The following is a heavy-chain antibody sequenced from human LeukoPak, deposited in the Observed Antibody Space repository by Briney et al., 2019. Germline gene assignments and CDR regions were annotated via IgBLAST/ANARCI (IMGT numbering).Heavy chain of an antibody. CDR1: GGSFSGYY. J-gene: IGHJ6*02. V-gene: IGHV4-34*01. CDR2: INHSGST. Sequence: SETLSLTCAVYGGSFSGYYWSWIRQPPGKGLEWIGEINHSGSTNYKPSLKSRVTISVDTSKNQFSLKLSSVTAADTAVYYCASCYYDSSGYQQTYGMDVWGQGTTVTVSS. CDR3: ASCYYDSSGYQQTYGMDV. D-gene: IGHD3-22*01.